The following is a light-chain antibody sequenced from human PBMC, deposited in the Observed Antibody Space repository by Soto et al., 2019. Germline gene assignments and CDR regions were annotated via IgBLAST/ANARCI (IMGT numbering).Light chain of an antibody. V-gene: IGLV2-8*01. CDR2: EVI. CDR3: CSYAGSSTWV. CDR1: SSDVGGYNF. J-gene: IGLJ3*02. Sequence: QSVLSQPPSASGSPGQSVTISCTGSSSDVGGYNFVSWYQHLPGKAPKLMIYEVIQRPSGVPDRFSGSKSGNTASLTVSGLQAEDEADYYCCSYAGSSTWVFGGGTKLTVL.